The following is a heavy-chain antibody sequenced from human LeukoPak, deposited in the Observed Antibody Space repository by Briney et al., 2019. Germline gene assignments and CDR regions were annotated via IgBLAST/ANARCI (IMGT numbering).Heavy chain of an antibody. Sequence: ASVKVSCKASGYTFSSYYMHWVRQAPEQGLKWMGVINPSGGSTSYAQRFQGRVTMTRDTSTSTFYMELSSLRSEDTAVYYCARHSLPGTTPFDYWGQGTLVTVSS. CDR1: GYTFSSYY. D-gene: IGHD1-1*01. CDR3: ARHSLPGTTPFDY. CDR2: INPSGGST. J-gene: IGHJ4*02. V-gene: IGHV1-46*01.